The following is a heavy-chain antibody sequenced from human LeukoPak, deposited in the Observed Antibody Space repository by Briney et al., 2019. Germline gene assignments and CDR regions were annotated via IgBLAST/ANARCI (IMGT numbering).Heavy chain of an antibody. Sequence: PSETLSLTCTVSGGSISGYYWTWIRQPPGKGLEWIGRFYTRGSTNYNPSLKSRVTISIDTSKNQFSLKLSSVTAADTAVYYCAREVGGYRYGYRPTELSWYFDVWGRGTLVTVSP. CDR1: GGSISGYY. D-gene: IGHD5-18*01. V-gene: IGHV4-4*08. J-gene: IGHJ2*01. CDR3: AREVGGYRYGYRPTELSWYFDV. CDR2: FYTRGST.